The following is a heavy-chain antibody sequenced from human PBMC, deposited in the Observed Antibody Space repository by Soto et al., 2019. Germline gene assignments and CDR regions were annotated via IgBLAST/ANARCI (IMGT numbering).Heavy chain of an antibody. CDR2: IIPIFGTA. V-gene: IGHV1-69*13. Sequence: WASVKVSCKASGGTFSSYAISWVRQAPGQGLEWMGGIIPIFGTANYAQKFQGRVTITADESTSTAYMELSSLRSEDTAVYYCARGPYDYVWGSYRYPPFDYWGQGTLVTSPQ. J-gene: IGHJ4*02. CDR3: ARGPYDYVWGSYRYPPFDY. CDR1: GGTFSSYA. D-gene: IGHD3-16*02.